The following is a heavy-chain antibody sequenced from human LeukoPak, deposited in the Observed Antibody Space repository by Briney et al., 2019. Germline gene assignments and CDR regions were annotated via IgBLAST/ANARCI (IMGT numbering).Heavy chain of an antibody. V-gene: IGHV3-74*01. CDR1: GFTFSSYW. D-gene: IGHD6-19*01. CDR3: ARGASSDWYQNFDY. Sequence: GGSLRLSCAASGFTFSSYWVHWVRQAPGKGLVWVSHINSDGSSTNYADSVKGRFTISRDNAKNTLYLQMNSLRAEDTAVYYCARGASSDWYQNFDYWGQGTLVTVSS. J-gene: IGHJ4*02. CDR2: INSDGSST.